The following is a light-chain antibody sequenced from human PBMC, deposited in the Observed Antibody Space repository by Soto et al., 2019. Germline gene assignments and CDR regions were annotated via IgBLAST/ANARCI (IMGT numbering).Light chain of an antibody. J-gene: IGKJ3*01. Sequence: EIVMTQSPVTLSVSPGERATLSCRASQTVTKYLAWYQQKPGQAPRLLIYDTSNRATGIPARFSGSGSGTDFTLTISGLQPDDFAVYFCQQRSNWPFTFGPGTTVDFK. CDR3: QQRSNWPFT. CDR2: DTS. CDR1: QTVTKY. V-gene: IGKV3-11*01.